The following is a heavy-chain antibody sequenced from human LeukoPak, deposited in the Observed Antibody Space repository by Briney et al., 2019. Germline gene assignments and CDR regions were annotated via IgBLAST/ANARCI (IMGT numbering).Heavy chain of an antibody. V-gene: IGHV4-59*08. CDR2: IHYSGST. CDR1: GGSISSYY. J-gene: IGHJ4*02. Sequence: SETLSLTCTVSGGSISSYYWSWIRQPPGKGLEWIGYIHYSGSTNYNPSLKSRLTISVETSKNQFSLRLNSVTAADTAVYYCARGRDGYNFLNRGEYYYFDYWGQGTLVTVSS. CDR3: ARGRDGYNFLNRGEYYYFDY. D-gene: IGHD5-24*01.